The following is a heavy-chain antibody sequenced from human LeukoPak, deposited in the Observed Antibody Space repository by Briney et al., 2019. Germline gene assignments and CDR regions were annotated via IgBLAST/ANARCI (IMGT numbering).Heavy chain of an antibody. D-gene: IGHD6-13*01. J-gene: IGHJ5*02. CDR2: IYHSGST. V-gene: IGHV4-38-2*02. Sequence: PSETLSLTCTVSGYSISSGYYWGWIRQPPGKGLEWIGSIYHSGSTYYNPSLKSRVTISVDTSKNQFSLKLSSVTAADTAVYYCARDKGYSSSWEWFDPWGQGTLVTVSS. CDR3: ARDKGYSSSWEWFDP. CDR1: GYSISSGYY.